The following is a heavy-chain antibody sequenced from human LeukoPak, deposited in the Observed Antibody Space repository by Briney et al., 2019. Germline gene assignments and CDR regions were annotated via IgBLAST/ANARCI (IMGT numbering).Heavy chain of an antibody. D-gene: IGHD6-13*01. CDR2: VFYPGST. Sequence: PSETLSLTCTVSGGSINSHYWSWIRQPPGKGLEWIGYVFYPGSTNYNPSLKSRVTMSLDTSRHQFSLRLTSVTAADTAIYYCASRPADSTWYGVFDYWSQGTLVTVSS. J-gene: IGHJ4*02. V-gene: IGHV4-59*11. CDR1: GGSINSHY. CDR3: ASRPADSTWYGVFDY.